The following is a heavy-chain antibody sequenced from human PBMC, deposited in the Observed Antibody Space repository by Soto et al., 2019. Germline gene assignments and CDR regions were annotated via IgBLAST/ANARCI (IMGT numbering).Heavy chain of an antibody. D-gene: IGHD6-13*01. Sequence: SETVSLTCAVSGYSISSGYYWGWIRQPPGKGLEWIGSIYHSGSTYYNPSLKSRVTISVDTSKNQFSLKLSSVTAADTAVYYCARLIGNRSSGYLINLPNTLVDQWVKGTL. CDR1: GYSISSGYY. CDR2: IYHSGST. V-gene: IGHV4-38-2*01. J-gene: IGHJ4*02. CDR3: ARLIGNRSSGYLINLPNTLVDQ.